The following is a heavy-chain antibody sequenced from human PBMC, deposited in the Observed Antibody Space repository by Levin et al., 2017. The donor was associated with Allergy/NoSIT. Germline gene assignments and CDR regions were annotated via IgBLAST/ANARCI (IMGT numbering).Heavy chain of an antibody. CDR3: TKGATNRATPFDY. CDR2: ISASGGST. D-gene: IGHD5-24*01. CDR1: GFTFNSYA. V-gene: IGHV3-23*01. Sequence: RAGGSLRLSCAASGFTFNSYAMTWVRQAPGKGLYWVSSISASGGSTYYADSVKGRFTISRDNSKNTMYLQMNSLRAEDAAVYYCTKGATNRATPFDYWGQGTLVTVSS. J-gene: IGHJ4*02.